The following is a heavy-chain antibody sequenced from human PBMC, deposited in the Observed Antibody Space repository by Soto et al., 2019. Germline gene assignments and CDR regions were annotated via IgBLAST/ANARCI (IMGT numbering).Heavy chain of an antibody. CDR2: INHSGST. D-gene: IGHD2-2*01. V-gene: IGHV4-34*01. Sequence: SETLSLTCAVYGGSFSGYYWSWIRQPPGKGLEWIGEINHSGSTNYNPSLKSRVTISVDTSKNQFSLKLSSVTAADTAVYYCARGKPDVVVPAARSGDFDYWGQGTLVTVSS. CDR3: ARGKPDVVVPAARSGDFDY. CDR1: GGSFSGYY. J-gene: IGHJ4*02.